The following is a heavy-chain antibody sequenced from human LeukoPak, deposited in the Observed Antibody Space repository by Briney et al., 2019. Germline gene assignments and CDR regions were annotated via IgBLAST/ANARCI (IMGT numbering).Heavy chain of an antibody. CDR1: GFTFGDYA. V-gene: IGHV3-49*04. Sequence: GGSLRLSCTASGFTFGDYAMTWVRQAPGKGLEWVGFIRSKAYGGTAEYAASVKGRFTISRDDSKSIAYLQMNSLKTEDTAVYYCTRDQTPYYWGQGTLVTVSS. CDR3: TRDQTPYY. J-gene: IGHJ4*02. CDR2: IRSKAYGGTA.